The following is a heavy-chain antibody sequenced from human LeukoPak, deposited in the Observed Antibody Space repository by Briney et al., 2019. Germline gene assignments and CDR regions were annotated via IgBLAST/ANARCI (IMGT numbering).Heavy chain of an antibody. J-gene: IGHJ4*02. CDR2: IWSDASNR. CDR1: GFIFSHYG. CDR3: ARDTDGNLDY. Sequence: GGSLRLSCAASGFIFSHYGMHWVRQAPGKGLEWVAVIWSDASNRFYAGSVKGRFTISRDNSQNTVFLQMNSLRPEDTAIYYCARDTDGNLDYWGQGILVTVAS. V-gene: IGHV3-33*01. D-gene: IGHD2-8*02.